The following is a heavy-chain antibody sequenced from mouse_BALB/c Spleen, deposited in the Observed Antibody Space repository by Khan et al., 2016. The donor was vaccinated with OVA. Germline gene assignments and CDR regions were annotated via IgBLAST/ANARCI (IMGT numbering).Heavy chain of an antibody. J-gene: IGHJ2*01. CDR2: IYPGTDNT. D-gene: IGHD3-2*02. Sequence: QVQLQQSGAELVRPGASVKLSCKTSGYIFTSYWIHWIQQRSGQGLEWIARIYPGTDNTYYNERLKDQATLTADNSSSTASMQLSSLKSEDSAVDCCAREEALYYVDYWGHGTTRTVSS. V-gene: IGHV1S132*01. CDR1: GYIFTSYW. CDR3: AREEALYYVDY.